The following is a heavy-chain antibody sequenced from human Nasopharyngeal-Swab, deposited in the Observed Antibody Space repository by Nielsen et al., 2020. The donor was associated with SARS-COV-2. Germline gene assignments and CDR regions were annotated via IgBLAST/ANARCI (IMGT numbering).Heavy chain of an antibody. CDR1: GFTFSSYA. J-gene: IGHJ6*02. V-gene: IGHV1-69*01. CDR2: IIPIFGTA. CDR3: ARLRSGSYYESYYYYGMDV. Sequence: KISCAASGFTFSSYAISWVRQAPGQGLEWMGGIIPIFGTANYAQKFQGRVTITADESTSTAYMELSSLRSEDTAVYYCARLRSGSYYESYYYYGMDVWGQGTTVTVSS. D-gene: IGHD1-26*01.